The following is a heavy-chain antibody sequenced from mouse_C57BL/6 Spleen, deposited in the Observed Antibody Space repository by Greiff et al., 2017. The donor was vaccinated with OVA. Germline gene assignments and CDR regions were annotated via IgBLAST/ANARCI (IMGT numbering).Heavy chain of an antibody. CDR2: IDPSDSYT. V-gene: IGHV1-69*01. D-gene: IGHD2-1*01. Sequence: QVQLQQPGAELVMPGASVKLSCKASGYTFTSYWMHWVKQRPGQGLEWIGEIDPSDSYTNYNQKFKGKSTLTVDKSSSTAYMQLSSLTSEDSAVYYCARTGNGNWYFDVWGTGTTVTVSS. CDR3: ARTGNGNWYFDV. CDR1: GYTFTSYW. J-gene: IGHJ1*03.